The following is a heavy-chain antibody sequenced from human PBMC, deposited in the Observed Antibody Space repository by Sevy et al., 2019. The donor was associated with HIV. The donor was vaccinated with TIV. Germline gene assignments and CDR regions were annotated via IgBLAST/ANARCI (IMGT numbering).Heavy chain of an antibody. V-gene: IGHV3-9*01. D-gene: IGHD5-12*01. CDR1: GFPFNDHA. CDR2: ISWNSRNI. CDR3: ARETLSGYNL. Sequence: GGSLRLSCAASGFPFNDHAMHWVRLVPGKGLEWVSGISWNSRNIGYADSVKGRFTISRDNSKNTVYLQMNSLRAEDTAVYYCARETLSGYNLWGQGTLVTVSS. J-gene: IGHJ4*02.